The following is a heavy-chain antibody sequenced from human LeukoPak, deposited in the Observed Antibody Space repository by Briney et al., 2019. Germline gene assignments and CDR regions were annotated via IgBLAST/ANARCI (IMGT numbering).Heavy chain of an antibody. V-gene: IGHV3-30*02. CDR1: ELNYLLYG. D-gene: IGHD3-22*01. J-gene: IGHJ4*02. CDR3: TKDSTDHDDSSAYYLFDY. CDR2: IRFDGSDK. Sequence: PGWSLRLYWVAIELNYLLYGLHSPRAAQSKGLEGVQFIRFDGSDKYYADSVKGRFTISKDTSKNTLILQWNSLRPEDTAVYFCTKDSTDHDDSSAYYLFDYWGQGTLVTASS.